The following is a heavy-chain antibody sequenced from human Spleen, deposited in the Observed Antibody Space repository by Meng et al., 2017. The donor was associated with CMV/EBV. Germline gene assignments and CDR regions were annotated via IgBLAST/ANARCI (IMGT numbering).Heavy chain of an antibody. CDR2: ISSSSSYI. D-gene: IGHD3-10*01. V-gene: IGHV3-21*01. J-gene: IGHJ6*02. CDR3: ARDLGSGSPFGESFA. Sequence: GESLKISCAASGFTFSSYSMNWVRQAPGKGLEWVSSISSSSSYIYYADSMKGRFTISRDNAKNSLYLQMNSLRAEDTAVYYCARDLGSGSPFGESFAWGQGTTVTVS. CDR1: GFTFSSYS.